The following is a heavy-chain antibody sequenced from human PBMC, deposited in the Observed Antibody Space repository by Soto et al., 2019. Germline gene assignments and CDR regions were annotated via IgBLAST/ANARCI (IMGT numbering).Heavy chain of an antibody. CDR3: AHSLQHIVATYFRSSNPALQGWFDP. CDR1: GFSLSTSGVG. D-gene: IGHD5-12*01. V-gene: IGHV2-5*02. J-gene: IGHJ5*02. CDR2: IYWDDDK. Sequence: SGPTLVKPTQTLTLTCTFSGFSLSTSGVGVGWIRQPPGKALEWLALIYWDDDKRYSPSLKSRLTITKDTSKNQVVLTMTNMDPVDTATYYCAHSLQHIVATYFRSSNPALQGWFDPWGQGTLVTVSS.